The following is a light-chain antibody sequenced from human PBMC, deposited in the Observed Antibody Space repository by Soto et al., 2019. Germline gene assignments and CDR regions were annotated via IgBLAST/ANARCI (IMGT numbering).Light chain of an antibody. CDR3: GTWDASLSAGV. CDR1: SSNIETNP. J-gene: IGLJ2*01. CDR2: NDD. V-gene: IGLV1-51*01. Sequence: QAVVTQPPSVSAAPGQTVTISCSGSSSNIETNPVSWYRHLPGTVPNLLIHNDDKRPSGIPDRFSGSKSGTSATLGITGLQTGDEADYYCGTWDASLSAGVFGGGTKLTVL.